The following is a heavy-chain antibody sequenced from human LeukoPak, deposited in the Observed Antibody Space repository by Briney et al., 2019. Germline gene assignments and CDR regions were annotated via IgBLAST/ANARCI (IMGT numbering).Heavy chain of an antibody. Sequence: PSETLSLTCTVSGYSISSGYYWGWIRQPPGKGLEWIGSIYYSESTSYNPSLKSRVTISVDTSKNQFSLKLRPVTAADTAVYYCARAGSGSYQRWAFDIWGQGTMVTVSS. J-gene: IGHJ3*02. CDR2: IYYSEST. CDR3: ARAGSGSYQRWAFDI. D-gene: IGHD3-10*01. V-gene: IGHV4-38-2*02. CDR1: GYSISSGYY.